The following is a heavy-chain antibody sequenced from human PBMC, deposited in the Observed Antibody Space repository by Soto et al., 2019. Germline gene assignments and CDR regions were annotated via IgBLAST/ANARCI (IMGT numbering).Heavy chain of an antibody. CDR3: ATTIAAAGPRLSWFDP. CDR1: GGSISSSSYY. Sequence: SETLSLTCTVSGGSISSSSYYWGWIRQPPGKGLEWIGSIYYSGSTYYNPSLKSRVTISVDTSKNQFSLKLSSVTAADTAVYYCATTIAAAGPRLSWFDPWGQGTLVTVSS. CDR2: IYYSGST. J-gene: IGHJ5*02. D-gene: IGHD6-13*01. V-gene: IGHV4-39*01.